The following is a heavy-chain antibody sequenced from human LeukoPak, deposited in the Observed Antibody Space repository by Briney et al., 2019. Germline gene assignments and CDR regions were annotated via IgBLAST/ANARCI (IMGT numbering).Heavy chain of an antibody. CDR1: GDTFTNYA. V-gene: IGHV1-69*04. J-gene: IGHJ1*01. D-gene: IGHD2-2*01. CDR2: IIPTLGIA. CDR3: AGQVVSAAMYFQH. Sequence: ASVKVSCKASGDTFTNYAVSWVRQAPGQGLEWMGRIIPTLGIADYAPKFHDRVTITADKSTTTAHMELSSLTSEDTAVYYCAGQVVSAAMYFQHWGPGTLVTVSP.